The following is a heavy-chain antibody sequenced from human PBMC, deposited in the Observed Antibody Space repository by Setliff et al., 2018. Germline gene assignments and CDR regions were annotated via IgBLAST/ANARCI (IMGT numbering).Heavy chain of an antibody. CDR2: INPSGGST. D-gene: IGHD3-16*02. V-gene: IGHV1-46*01. CDR3: ARGKVLYDYVWGSYRYEDYYYGMDV. CDR1: GYTFTSYY. J-gene: IGHJ6*02. Sequence: ASVKVSCKASGYTFTSYYMHWVRQAPGQGLEWMGIINPSGGSTSYAQKFQGRVTMTRDTSTSTVYMELSSLRSEDTAVYYCARGKVLYDYVWGSYRYEDYYYGMDVWGQGTTVTV.